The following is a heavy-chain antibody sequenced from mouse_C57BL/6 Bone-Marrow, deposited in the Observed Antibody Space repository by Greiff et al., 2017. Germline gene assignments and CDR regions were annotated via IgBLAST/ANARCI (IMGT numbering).Heavy chain of an antibody. Sequence: EVKVVESGAELVRPGASVKLSCTASGFNIKDDYMHWVKQRPEQGLEWIGWIDPENGDTEYASKFQGKATITADTSSNTAYLQLSNLTSEDTAVYYCTNITTVVATRWYFDVWGTGTTVTVSS. J-gene: IGHJ1*03. D-gene: IGHD1-1*01. V-gene: IGHV14-4*01. CDR2: IDPENGDT. CDR1: GFNIKDDY. CDR3: TNITTVVATRWYFDV.